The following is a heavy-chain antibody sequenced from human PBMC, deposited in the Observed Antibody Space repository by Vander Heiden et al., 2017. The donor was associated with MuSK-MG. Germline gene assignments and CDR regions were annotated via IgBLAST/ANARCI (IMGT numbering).Heavy chain of an antibody. CDR3: ARVLAPHYYYYYYMDV. Sequence: QVQLQESGPGLVTPSETLSLTCTVPGGSISSYNWSGIRQPAGKGLEWIGRIYPSGITNYNPSLKSRVTMSVDTPKNQFSLKLSSVTAADTAVYYCARVLAPHYYYYYYMDVWGKGTTVTVSS. J-gene: IGHJ6*03. CDR2: IYPSGIT. CDR1: GGSISSYN. V-gene: IGHV4-4*07. D-gene: IGHD6-6*01.